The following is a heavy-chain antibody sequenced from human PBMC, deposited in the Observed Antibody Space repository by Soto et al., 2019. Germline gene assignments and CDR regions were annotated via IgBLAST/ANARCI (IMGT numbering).Heavy chain of an antibody. CDR2: IYSSGST. J-gene: IGHJ3*02. CDR1: GDSVSSYY. Sequence: SETLSLTCTVSGDSVSSYYWSWIRQPPGKGLEWIGYIYSSGSTNDNPSLKSRVTISLDTSKNQFSLRLSSVTAADTALYYFARYPPRLRFKPACDAFDIWGQGTMVPVSS. CDR3: ARYPPRLRFKPACDAFDI. V-gene: IGHV4-4*08. D-gene: IGHD3-3*01.